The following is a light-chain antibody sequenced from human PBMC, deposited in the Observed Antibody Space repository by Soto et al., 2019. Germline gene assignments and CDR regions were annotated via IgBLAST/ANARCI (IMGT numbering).Light chain of an antibody. CDR2: DVS. J-gene: IGLJ1*01. CDR1: SSDVGGYNY. V-gene: IGLV2-14*01. Sequence: QSVLTQPASVSGSPGQSITISCTGTSSDVGGYNYVSWYKQHPGKAPKLMIYDVSNRPSGVSNRFSGSKSGNTASLTISGLQAEDAADYYCSSYTSSSTLYVFGTGTKLTVL. CDR3: SSYTSSSTLYV.